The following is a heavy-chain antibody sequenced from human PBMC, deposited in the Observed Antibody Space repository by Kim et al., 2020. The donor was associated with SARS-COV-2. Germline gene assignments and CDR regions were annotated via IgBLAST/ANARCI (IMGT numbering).Heavy chain of an antibody. CDR1: GYTFTSYA. D-gene: IGHD3-10*01. CDR3: ARGGYGSGNLDV. V-gene: IGHV1-3*01. J-gene: IGHJ6*02. Sequence: ASVKVSCKASGYTFTSYAMHWVRQAPGQRLEWMGWINAGNGNTKYSQKFQGRVTITRDTSASTAYMELSSLRSEDTAVYYCARGGYGSGNLDVWGQGTTVTVAS. CDR2: INAGNGNT.